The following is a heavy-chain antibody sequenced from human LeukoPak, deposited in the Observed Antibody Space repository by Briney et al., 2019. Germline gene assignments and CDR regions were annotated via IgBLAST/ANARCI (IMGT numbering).Heavy chain of an antibody. Sequence: GGSLRLSCAASGFTFSSYGMSWVRQAPGKGLEWVSTISGGAYNTYYADSVKGRFTISRDNSANTLYLQMNSLRAEDTALYYCAKHSGSYFIYYVDSWGQGTLVTVSS. CDR3: AKHSGSYFIYYVDS. CDR2: ISGGAYNT. J-gene: IGHJ4*02. D-gene: IGHD1-26*01. CDR1: GFTFSSYG. V-gene: IGHV3-23*01.